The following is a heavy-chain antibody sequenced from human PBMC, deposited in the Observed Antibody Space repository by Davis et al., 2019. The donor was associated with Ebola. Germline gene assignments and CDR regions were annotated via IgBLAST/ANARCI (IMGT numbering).Heavy chain of an antibody. CDR1: GGSISSYY. Sequence: MPSETLSITCTVSGGSISSYYWSWIRQPPGKGLEWIGYIYYSGSTNYNPSLKSRVTISVDTSKNQFSLKLSSVTAADTAVYYCARLKAKGWFDPWGQGTLVTVSS. J-gene: IGHJ5*02. CDR2: IYYSGST. V-gene: IGHV4-59*08. CDR3: ARLKAKGWFDP.